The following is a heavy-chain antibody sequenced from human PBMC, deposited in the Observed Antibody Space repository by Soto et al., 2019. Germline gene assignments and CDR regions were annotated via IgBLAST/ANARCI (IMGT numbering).Heavy chain of an antibody. D-gene: IGHD2-15*01. Sequence: QITLKEPGPTLVKPTQTLTLTCTFSGFSLTTTGVGVGWIRQPPGKALEWLAIIYWDDDKRYSPSLKSRLTTTXDXSKNQVVLTMTNMDPVDTATYFCAHRAVLCSGGTCYSHPFDFWGQGTLVTVSS. CDR2: IYWDDDK. CDR3: AHRAVLCSGGTCYSHPFDF. CDR1: GFSLTTTGVG. J-gene: IGHJ4*02. V-gene: IGHV2-5*02.